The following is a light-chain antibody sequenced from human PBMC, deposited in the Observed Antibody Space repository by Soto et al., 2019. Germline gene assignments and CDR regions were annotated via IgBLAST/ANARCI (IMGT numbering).Light chain of an antibody. CDR3: QQYNSWPPLT. V-gene: IGKV3-15*01. CDR1: HNIYSN. Sequence: EIVMTQSPGTLSVSPGERATLSCRASHNIYSNLAWYQQKPGQAPRLLVYGASTRATGIPARFSGSGSGTEFTLTINSLQSEDFAVYFCQQYNSWPPLTFGGGTKVEIK. J-gene: IGKJ4*01. CDR2: GAS.